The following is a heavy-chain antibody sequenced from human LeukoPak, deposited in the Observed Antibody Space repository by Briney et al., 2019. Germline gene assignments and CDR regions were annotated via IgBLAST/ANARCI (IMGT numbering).Heavy chain of an antibody. Sequence: ASVKVSCKASGGTFSSYAISWVRQAPGQGLEWMGGIIPIFGTANYAQKFQGRVTITTDESTSTAYMELSSLRSEDTAVYYCARSLRAYYDYVWGSYRPVQHYYYYCMDVWGKGTTVTVSS. CDR2: IIPIFGTA. J-gene: IGHJ6*03. D-gene: IGHD3-16*02. V-gene: IGHV1-69*05. CDR1: GGTFSSYA. CDR3: ARSLRAYYDYVWGSYRPVQHYYYYCMDV.